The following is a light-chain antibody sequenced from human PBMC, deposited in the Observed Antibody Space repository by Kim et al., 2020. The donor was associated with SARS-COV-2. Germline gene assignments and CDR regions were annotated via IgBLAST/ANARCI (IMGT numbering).Light chain of an antibody. V-gene: IGLV3-21*03. CDR2: YDS. Sequence: PGKTARISCGGDNIGSKSVHWYQQKPGQGPVMVVSYDSDRPSGIPERFSGSNSGNTATLIIRRVEAGDEADYYCQVWDNTSDQVVFGGGTQLTVL. J-gene: IGLJ2*01. CDR1: NIGSKS. CDR3: QVWDNTSDQVV.